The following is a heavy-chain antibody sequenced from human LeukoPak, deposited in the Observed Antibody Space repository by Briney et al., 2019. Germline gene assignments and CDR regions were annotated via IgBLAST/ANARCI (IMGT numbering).Heavy chain of an antibody. Sequence: ASVKVSCKASGYTFTGYYIHWVRQAPGQGLEWMGWISAYNGNTNYAQKLQGRVTMTTDTSTSTAYMELRSLRSDDTAVYYCARGDFWSGSSLLDYWGQGTLVTVSS. V-gene: IGHV1-18*04. J-gene: IGHJ4*02. CDR3: ARGDFWSGSSLLDY. CDR1: GYTFTGYY. CDR2: ISAYNGNT. D-gene: IGHD3-3*01.